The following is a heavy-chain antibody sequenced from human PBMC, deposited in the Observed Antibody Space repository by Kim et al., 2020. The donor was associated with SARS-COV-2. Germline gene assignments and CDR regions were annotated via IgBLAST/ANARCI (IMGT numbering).Heavy chain of an antibody. CDR1: GFTFSSYE. Sequence: GGSLRLSCAASGFTFSSYEMNWVRQAPGKGLEWVSYISSSGSTIYYADSVKGRFTISRDNAKNSLYLQMNSLRAEDTAVYYCAREGPDTAMVGRFDYWGQGTLVTVSS. V-gene: IGHV3-48*03. D-gene: IGHD5-18*01. CDR2: ISSSGSTI. CDR3: AREGPDTAMVGRFDY. J-gene: IGHJ4*02.